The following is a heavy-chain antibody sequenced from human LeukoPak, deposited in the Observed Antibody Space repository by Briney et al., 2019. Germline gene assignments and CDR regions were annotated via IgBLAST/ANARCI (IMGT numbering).Heavy chain of an antibody. D-gene: IGHD3-10*01. Sequence: SETLSLSCTVSGGSISSTSYYWGWIRQPPGKGLEWIGSIYYSGITYYNPSLKSRVTISVDTSKNQFSLNLSAVTAADTAVYYCARDNWPRGYYYGSGNYYNHQFDAFDIWGQGTMVTVSS. J-gene: IGHJ3*02. CDR2: IYYSGIT. CDR1: GGSISSTSYY. V-gene: IGHV4-39*07. CDR3: ARDNWPRGYYYGSGNYYNHQFDAFDI.